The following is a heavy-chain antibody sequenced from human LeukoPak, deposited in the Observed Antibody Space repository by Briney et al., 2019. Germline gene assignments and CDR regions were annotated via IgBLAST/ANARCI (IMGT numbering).Heavy chain of an antibody. V-gene: IGHV1-69*01. J-gene: IGHJ6*03. CDR2: IIPIFGTA. CDR1: GGTFSSYA. D-gene: IGHD4-11*01. Sequence: SVKVSCKASGGTFSSYAISWVRQAPGQGLEWMGGIIPIFGTANYAQKFQGRVTITADESTSTAYMELSSLRSEDTAVYYCARGHSNPPSYYCYYYMDVWGKGTTVTVSS. CDR3: ARGHSNPPSYYCYYYMDV.